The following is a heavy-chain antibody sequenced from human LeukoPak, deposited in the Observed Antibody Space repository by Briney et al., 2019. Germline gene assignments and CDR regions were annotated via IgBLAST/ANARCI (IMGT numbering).Heavy chain of an antibody. CDR3: AAHNDFWSGYLAY. D-gene: IGHD3-3*01. V-gene: IGHV1-69*04. CDR1: GGTFSSYA. J-gene: IGHJ4*02. Sequence: SVKVSCKASGGTFSSYAISWVRQAPGQGLEWMGRIIPILGIANYAQKFQGRATITVDKSTSTAYMELSSLRSEDTAVYYCAAHNDFWSGYLAYWGQGTLVTVSS. CDR2: IIPILGIA.